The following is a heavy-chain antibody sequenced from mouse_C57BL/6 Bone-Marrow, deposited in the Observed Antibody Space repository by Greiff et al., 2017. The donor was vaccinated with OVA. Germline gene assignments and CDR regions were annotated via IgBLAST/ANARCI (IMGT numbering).Heavy chain of an antibody. Sequence: QVQLQQPGAELVKPGASVKLSCKASGYTFTSYWMHWVKQRPGQGLEWIGNINPSNGGTNYNEKFKSKATLTVDKSSSTAYMQLSSLTSEDSAVYYCAGYGSSYEDYFDYWGQGTTLTVSS. V-gene: IGHV1-53*01. D-gene: IGHD1-1*01. J-gene: IGHJ2*01. CDR1: GYTFTSYW. CDR3: AGYGSSYEDYFDY. CDR2: INPSNGGT.